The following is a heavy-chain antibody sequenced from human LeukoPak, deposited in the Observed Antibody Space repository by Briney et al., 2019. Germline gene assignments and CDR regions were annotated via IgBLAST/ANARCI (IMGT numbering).Heavy chain of an antibody. CDR2: IKSKTDGGTT. J-gene: IGHJ4*02. D-gene: IGHD6-19*01. V-gene: IGHV3-15*07. Sequence: GGSLRLSCAASGFTFSNAWMNWVRQAPGKGLEWDGRIKSKTDGGTTDYAAPVKGRFTISRDDSKNTLYLQMNSLKTEDTAVYYCTTRIAVADVTFDYWGQGTLVTVSS. CDR1: GFTFSNAW. CDR3: TTRIAVADVTFDY.